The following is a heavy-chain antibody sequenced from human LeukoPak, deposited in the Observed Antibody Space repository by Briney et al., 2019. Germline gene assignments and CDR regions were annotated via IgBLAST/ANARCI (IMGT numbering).Heavy chain of an antibody. J-gene: IGHJ5*02. CDR3: ARAPYCTSNNCYTGHNWFDP. Sequence: PGGSLRLSCAASGFKFRDYHMSWIRQAPGKGLQWVSSIDTSGTTIYYADSVRGRFAISRDSAKNSLYLQMNSLRAEDTAIYYCARAPYCTSNNCYTGHNWFDPWGQGTLVTVSS. CDR1: GFKFRDYH. CDR2: IDTSGTTI. V-gene: IGHV3-11*04. D-gene: IGHD2-2*02.